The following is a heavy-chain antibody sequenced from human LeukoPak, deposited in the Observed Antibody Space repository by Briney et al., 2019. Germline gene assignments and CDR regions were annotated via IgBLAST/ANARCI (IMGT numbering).Heavy chain of an antibody. Sequence: PGGSLRLSCAASGFTFSSYSMNWVRQAPGKGLEWVSYISSSGGTIYYADSVKGRFTISRDNAKNSLYLQMNSLRAEDTAVYYCARDVAPIDYWGQGTLVTVSS. V-gene: IGHV3-48*04. CDR1: GFTFSSYS. CDR2: ISSSGGTI. CDR3: ARDVAPIDY. J-gene: IGHJ4*02.